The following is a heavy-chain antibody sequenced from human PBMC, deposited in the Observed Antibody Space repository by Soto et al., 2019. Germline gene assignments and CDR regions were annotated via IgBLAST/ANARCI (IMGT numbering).Heavy chain of an antibody. J-gene: IGHJ3*02. Sequence: QLQLQESGPGLVKPSVTLSLTCTVSGGSISSSSYYWGWIRQPPGKGLEWIGSIYYSGSTYYNPSLKSRVTISVDTSKNQFSLKLSSVTAADTAVYYCARLRVVVMPHDAFDIWGQGTMVTVSS. CDR3: ARLRVVVMPHDAFDI. D-gene: IGHD2-2*01. V-gene: IGHV4-39*01. CDR1: GGSISSSSYY. CDR2: IYYSGST.